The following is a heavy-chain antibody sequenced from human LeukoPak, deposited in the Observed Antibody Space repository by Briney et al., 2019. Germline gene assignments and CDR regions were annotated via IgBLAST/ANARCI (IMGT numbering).Heavy chain of an antibody. D-gene: IGHD5-12*01. J-gene: IGHJ4*02. CDR2: IIPILGIA. Sequence: VASVKVSCKASGGTFSSYAISWVRQAPGQGLEWMGRIIPILGIANYAQKFQGRVTITADKSTSTAYMKLSSLRSEDTAVYYCARVGGSAVATTTFDYWGQGTLVTVSS. CDR3: ARVGGSAVATTTFDY. V-gene: IGHV1-69*04. CDR1: GGTFSSYA.